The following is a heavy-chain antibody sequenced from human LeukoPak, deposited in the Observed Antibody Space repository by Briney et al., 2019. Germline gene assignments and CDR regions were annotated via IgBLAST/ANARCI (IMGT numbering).Heavy chain of an antibody. V-gene: IGHV3-23*01. J-gene: IGHJ4*02. CDR3: AKESGSMRPCGY. D-gene: IGHD5-12*01. Sequence: PGGSLRLSCAASGFTFSTYGMNWVRQAPGKGLEWVSAISADGKRPYYADSVKGRFTISRDNSKNTLYLQINNLRAEDTAMYYCAKESGSMRPCGYWGQGTLVTVSS. CDR2: ISADGKRP. CDR1: GFTFSTYG.